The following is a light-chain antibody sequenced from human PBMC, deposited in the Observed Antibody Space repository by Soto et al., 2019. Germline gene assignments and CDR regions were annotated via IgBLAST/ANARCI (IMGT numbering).Light chain of an antibody. CDR1: ESVSDSQ. J-gene: IGKJ1*01. CDR3: QQYGTSRWT. Sequence: EIVLTQSPGTLYLSPGERATLSCRTSESVSDSQLAWYQQKPGQAPRLLIYSISSRATGIPDRFSGSGSGTDFTLTISSLEPEDFAVYYCQQYGTSRWTFGLGTKVDIK. V-gene: IGKV3-20*01. CDR2: SIS.